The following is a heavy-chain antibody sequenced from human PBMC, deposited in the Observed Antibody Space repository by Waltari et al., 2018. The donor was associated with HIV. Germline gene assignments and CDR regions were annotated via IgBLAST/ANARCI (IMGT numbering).Heavy chain of an antibody. CDR1: GLTVGSYV. CDR3: TRDGLYYDFWSGYPGY. V-gene: IGHV3-49*03. D-gene: IGHD3-3*01. CDR2: IRSKAYGGTT. Sequence: EVQLVECGGGLVQPGRSLRLSCTASGLTVGSYVISWFRQAPGKGMEWVGVIRSKAYGGTTEYAASVKGRFTISRDDSKSIAYLQMNSLKTEDTAVYYCTRDGLYYDFWSGYPGYWGQGTLVTVSS. J-gene: IGHJ4*02.